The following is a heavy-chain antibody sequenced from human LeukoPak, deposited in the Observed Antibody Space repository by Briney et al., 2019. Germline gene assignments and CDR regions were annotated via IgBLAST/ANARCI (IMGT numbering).Heavy chain of an antibody. CDR2: INSDGSIT. J-gene: IGHJ4*02. CDR3: ARGYCGGGTCYANYFDY. CDR1: GFTLTNHW. V-gene: IGHV3-74*01. D-gene: IGHD2-15*01. Sequence: GGSLRLSCAASGFTLTNHWMHWVRHAPGKGLVWVSRINSDGSITTYADSVKGRFTISRDNAKNTLYLQMHSLRAEDTAVYYCARGYCGGGTCYANYFDYWGQGVLVTVSS.